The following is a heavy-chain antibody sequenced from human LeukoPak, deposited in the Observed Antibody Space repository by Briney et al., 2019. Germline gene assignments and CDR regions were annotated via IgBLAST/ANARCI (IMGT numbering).Heavy chain of an antibody. D-gene: IGHD5-12*01. CDR2: IYHSGST. CDR1: GGSISSGGYS. CDR3: ARDRGYSGYDSHEFDY. J-gene: IGHJ4*02. V-gene: IGHV4-30-2*01. Sequence: SETLSLTCAVSGGSISSGGYSWSWIRQPPGKGLEWIVYIYHSGSTYYNPSLKSRVTISVDRSKNQFSLKLSSVTAADTAVYYCARDRGYSGYDSHEFDYWGQGTLVTVSS.